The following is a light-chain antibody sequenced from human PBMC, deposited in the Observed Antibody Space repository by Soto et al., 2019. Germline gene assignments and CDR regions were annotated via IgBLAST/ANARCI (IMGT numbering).Light chain of an antibody. CDR1: SSNIGAGYD. J-gene: IGLJ2*01. CDR3: XSYDXSLSGDVV. V-gene: IGLV1-40*01. CDR2: GNS. Sequence: QSVLTQPPSVSGAPGQRVTISCTGSSSNIGAGYDVHWYQQLPGTAPKLLIYGNSNRPSGVPDRFSGSKSGTSASLAITGXXXXXXXXXXXXSYDXSLSGDVVFGGGTKVTVL.